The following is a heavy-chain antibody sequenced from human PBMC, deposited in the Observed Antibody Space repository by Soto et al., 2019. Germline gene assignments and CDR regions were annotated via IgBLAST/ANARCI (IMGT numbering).Heavy chain of an antibody. CDR2: IIPIFGTA. Sequence: QVKLVQSGAEVKKPGSSVKVSCKASGGTFSSYAISWVRQAPGQGLEWMGGIIPIFGTANYAQKFQGRVTITADESTSTAYMELSSLRSEDTAVYYCAFDFWSGYYTPRKFDPWGQGTLVTVSS. CDR1: GGTFSSYA. V-gene: IGHV1-69*01. J-gene: IGHJ5*02. CDR3: AFDFWSGYYTPRKFDP. D-gene: IGHD3-3*01.